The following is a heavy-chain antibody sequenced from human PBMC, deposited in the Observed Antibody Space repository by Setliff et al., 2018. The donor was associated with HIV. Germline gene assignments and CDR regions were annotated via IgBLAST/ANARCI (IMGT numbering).Heavy chain of an antibody. V-gene: IGHV4-34*01. CDR3: ARTTTGYSNIWYRNGLTYYYYIDV. CDR1: GGSFSGHY. D-gene: IGHD6-13*01. CDR2: INHSGST. Sequence: KTSETLSLTCAVYGGSFSGHYWSWIRQAPGKGLEWIGEINHSGSTSYNPSLTSRVTMSVDTSKNQFSLKLSSVTAADTAVFYCARTTTGYSNIWYRNGLTYYYYIDVWGKGTKVTVSS. J-gene: IGHJ6*03.